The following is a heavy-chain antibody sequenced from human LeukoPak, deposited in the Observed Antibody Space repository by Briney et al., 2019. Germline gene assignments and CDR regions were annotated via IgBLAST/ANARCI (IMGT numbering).Heavy chain of an antibody. V-gene: IGHV3-7*03. D-gene: IGHD4-11*01. Sequence: GGSLRLSCVASGFIFGNHRMGWVRQAPGKGLEWVADIKEDGSEKTYVDSVRGRFTISRDNAQNSLYLQMNNLRPEDTAVYYCLRDEYRAWGSWGQGTLVTVSS. CDR3: LRDEYRAWGS. J-gene: IGHJ5*02. CDR1: GFIFGNHR. CDR2: IKEDGSEK.